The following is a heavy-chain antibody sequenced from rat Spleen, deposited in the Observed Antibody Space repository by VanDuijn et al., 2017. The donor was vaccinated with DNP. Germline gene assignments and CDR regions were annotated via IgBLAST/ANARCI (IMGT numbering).Heavy chain of an antibody. J-gene: IGHJ3*01. CDR1: GFTFSDYY. D-gene: IGHD1-4*01. CDR3: ATHTFTPGITTPFAY. V-gene: IGHV5-22*01. Sequence: EVQLVESGGGLVQPGRSLKLSCAASGFTFSDYYMAWVRQAPEKGLKWVAYISYEGRSTYYGDSEKGRFTISRDNAKSTLYLQMNSLRSEDTATYYCATHTFTPGITTPFAYWGQGTLVTVSS. CDR2: ISYEGRST.